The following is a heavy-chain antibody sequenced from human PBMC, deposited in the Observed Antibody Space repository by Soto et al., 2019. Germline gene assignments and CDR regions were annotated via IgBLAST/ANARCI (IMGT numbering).Heavy chain of an antibody. CDR3: ASAGGPFDY. Sequence: PGGSLRLSCAASGFTFSDHYMDWVRQAPGKGLEWVGRIRNKANGYTTDYAAPVKGRFTTSRDDSKNSVYLQLNSLRTEDAAVYYCASAGGPFDYWGQGTLVTVSS. V-gene: IGHV3-72*01. CDR1: GFTFSDHY. D-gene: IGHD3-10*01. CDR2: IRNKANGYTT. J-gene: IGHJ4*02.